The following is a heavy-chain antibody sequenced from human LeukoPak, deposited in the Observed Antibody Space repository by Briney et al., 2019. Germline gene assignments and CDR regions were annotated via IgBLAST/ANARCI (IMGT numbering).Heavy chain of an antibody. CDR3: ARGGSFEAFDI. D-gene: IGHD1-26*01. V-gene: IGHV4-39*01. CDR1: GVSISSSYYY. J-gene: IGHJ3*02. CDR2: IYYSGST. Sequence: SETLSLTCTVSGVSISSSYYYWGWIRQPPGKGLEWIGSIYYSGSTYYNPSLKSRVTISGDTSKNQFSLKLSSVTAADMAVYYCARGGSFEAFDIWGQGTMVTVSS.